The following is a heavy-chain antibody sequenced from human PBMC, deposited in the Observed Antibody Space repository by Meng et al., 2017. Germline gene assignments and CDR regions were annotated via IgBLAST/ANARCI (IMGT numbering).Heavy chain of an antibody. Sequence: SETLSLTCTVSGGSISSSSYYWGWIRQPPGKGLEWIGSIYYSGSTYYNPSLKSRVTISVDTSKNQFSLKLSSVTAADTAVYYCARDLNPPGSARPGPLDYWGQGTLVTVSS. D-gene: IGHD1-14*01. CDR1: GGSISSSSYY. CDR2: IYYSGST. CDR3: ARDLNPPGSARPGPLDY. J-gene: IGHJ4*02. V-gene: IGHV4-39*07.